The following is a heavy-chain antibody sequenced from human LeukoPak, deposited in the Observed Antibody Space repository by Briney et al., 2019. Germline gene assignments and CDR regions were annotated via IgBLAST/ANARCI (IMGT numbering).Heavy chain of an antibody. Sequence: GASVKVSCKASGYTFTTYGISWVRQAPGQGLEWMGWINTYNDNANSAQKSQDRVTMTRDTSTSTAYMDLRRLRSDDTAVYYCARDCNSGNCYSDSWGQGTLVTVSS. CDR1: GYTFTTYG. D-gene: IGHD2/OR15-2a*01. CDR3: ARDCNSGNCYSDS. V-gene: IGHV1-18*01. CDR2: INTYNDNA. J-gene: IGHJ4*02.